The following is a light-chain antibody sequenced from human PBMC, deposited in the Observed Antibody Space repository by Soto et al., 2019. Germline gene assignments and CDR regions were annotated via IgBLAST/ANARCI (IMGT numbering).Light chain of an antibody. CDR2: DAS. CDR3: QQYNSYSSWT. CDR1: QSISSW. Sequence: DIQMTQSPSTLPASVGDRVTITCRASQSISSWLAWYQQKPGKAPKLLIYDASSLKSGVPSRFSGSGSGTEFTLTISSLQPDDFATYYCQQYNSYSSWTFGQGTKVDIK. J-gene: IGKJ1*01. V-gene: IGKV1-5*01.